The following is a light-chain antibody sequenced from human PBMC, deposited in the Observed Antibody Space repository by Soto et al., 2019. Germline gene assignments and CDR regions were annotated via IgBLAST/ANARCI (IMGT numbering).Light chain of an antibody. Sequence: DIQMTQSPSTLSASVGDRVTLTCRASQSISSWLAWYHQKPGKAPKLLIYDASSLESGVPSRFSGSGSGTEFTLTISSLLPDDFATDYCQQYNSYSTFGQGTKVDIK. J-gene: IGKJ1*01. CDR1: QSISSW. CDR2: DAS. CDR3: QQYNSYST. V-gene: IGKV1-5*01.